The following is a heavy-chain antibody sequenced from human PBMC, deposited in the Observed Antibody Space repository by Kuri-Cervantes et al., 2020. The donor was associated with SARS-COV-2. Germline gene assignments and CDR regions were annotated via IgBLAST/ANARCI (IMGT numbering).Heavy chain of an antibody. CDR3: ARDREDIVVLPAAMGYYYYGMDV. CDR2: ISYDGSNK. V-gene: IGHV3-30*03. J-gene: IGHJ6*04. D-gene: IGHD2-2*01. CDR1: GFTFSSYG. Sequence: GGSLRLSCAASGFTFSSYGMHWVRQAPGKGLEWVAVISYDGSNKYYADSVKGRFTISRDNSKNTLYLQMNRRRAEDKAVWYCARDREDIVVLPAAMGYYYYGMDVWGKVPTVPVSS.